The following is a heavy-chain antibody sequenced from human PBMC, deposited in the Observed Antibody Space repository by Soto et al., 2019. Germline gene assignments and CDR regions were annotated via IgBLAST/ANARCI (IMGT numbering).Heavy chain of an antibody. J-gene: IGHJ6*04. CDR3: ARGGSGSGSYYYYYYYFGMDV. D-gene: IGHD3-10*01. CDR1: GGTFSSYA. Sequence: SVKVSCKASGGTFSSYAISWVRQAPGQGLEWMGGIIPIFGTANYAQKFQGRVTITADESTSTAYMELSSLRSEDTAVYYCARGGSGSGSYYYYYYYFGMDVWGNGTTSTLSS. V-gene: IGHV1-69*13. CDR2: IIPIFGTA.